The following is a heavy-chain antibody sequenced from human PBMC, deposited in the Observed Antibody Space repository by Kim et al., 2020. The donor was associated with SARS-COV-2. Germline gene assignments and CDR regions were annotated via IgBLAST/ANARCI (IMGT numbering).Heavy chain of an antibody. CDR2: IIPIFGTA. CDR1: GCTFSSYA. CDR3: ARHGDHTPIQRWFYYFDY. Sequence: SVKVSCKASGCTFSSYAISWVRQAPGQGLEWMGGIIPIFGTANYTQKFQGRVTITADESTSTAYMELSSLRSEDTAVYYFARHGDHTPIQRWFYYFDYWGQGTLVTVSS. J-gene: IGHJ4*02. D-gene: IGHD5-18*01. V-gene: IGHV1-69*13.